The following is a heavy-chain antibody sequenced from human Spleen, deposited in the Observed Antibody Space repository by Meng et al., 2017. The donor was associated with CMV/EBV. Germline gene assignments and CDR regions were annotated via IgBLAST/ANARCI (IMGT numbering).Heavy chain of an antibody. J-gene: IGHJ6*02. CDR2: INPNTGDT. CDR1: GYTFTGYH. CDR3: ARGRGFDFSSGYVANYYYLMDV. V-gene: IGHV1-2*02. Sequence: ASVKVSCKASGYTFTGYHIHWVRQTPGQGLQWMAWINPNTGDTNYAQRFQGRVTMTRDTSTSTIYMEMTYLRSGDTAVYFCARGRGFDFSSGYVANYYYLMDVWGQGTTVTVSS. D-gene: IGHD3-3*01.